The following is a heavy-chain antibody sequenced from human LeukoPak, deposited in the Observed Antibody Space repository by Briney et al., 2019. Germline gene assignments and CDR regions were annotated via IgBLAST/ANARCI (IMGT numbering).Heavy chain of an antibody. D-gene: IGHD4-17*01. Sequence: SETLSLTCTVSGGSISSGGYYWSWIRQHPGKGLEWIGYIYYSGSTYYNPSLKSRVTISVDTSKNQFSLKLSSVTAADTAVYYCARIPYDYGDYTDYWGRGTLVTVSS. J-gene: IGHJ4*02. CDR3: ARIPYDYGDYTDY. CDR1: GGSISSGGYY. V-gene: IGHV4-31*03. CDR2: IYYSGST.